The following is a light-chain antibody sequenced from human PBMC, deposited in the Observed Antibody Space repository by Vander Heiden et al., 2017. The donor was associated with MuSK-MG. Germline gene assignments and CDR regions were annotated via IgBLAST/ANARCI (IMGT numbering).Light chain of an antibody. CDR1: QSVSSN. CDR2: DAS. V-gene: IGKV3-15*01. J-gene: IGKJ5*01. Sequence: EIMMTQSPATLSVSPGDSATLSCRASQSVSSNLAWYQQKPGQAPRLLIYDASARATGIPARFSGGGSGTEFTLTISSLQSEDFAVYYCQQYNNWPPVTFGQVTRLEIK. CDR3: QQYNNWPPVT.